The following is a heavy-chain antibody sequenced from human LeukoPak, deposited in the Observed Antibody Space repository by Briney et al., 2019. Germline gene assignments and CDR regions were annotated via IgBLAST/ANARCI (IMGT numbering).Heavy chain of an antibody. CDR1: GFTFDDYA. D-gene: IGHD6-19*01. V-gene: IGHV3-9*01. Sequence: GGSLRLSCAASGFTFDDYAMHWVRHAPGKGLEWVSGISWNSGSIGYADSVKGRFTISRDNAKNSLYLQMNSLRAEDTALYYCAKDTSSGWNTFDYWGQGTLVTVSS. J-gene: IGHJ4*02. CDR3: AKDTSSGWNTFDY. CDR2: ISWNSGSI.